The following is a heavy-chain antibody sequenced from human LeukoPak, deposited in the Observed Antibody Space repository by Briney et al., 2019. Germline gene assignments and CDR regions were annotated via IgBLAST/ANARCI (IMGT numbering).Heavy chain of an antibody. CDR2: ISGSGGST. J-gene: IGHJ4*02. V-gene: IGHV3-23*01. CDR1: GFTFSSYA. CDR3: ARSPYSSGPKDY. D-gene: IGHD6-19*01. Sequence: AGGSLRLSCAASGFTFSSYAMSWVRQAPGKGLEWVSAISGSGGSTYYADSVKGRFTISRDNSKNTLYLQMNSLRAEDTAVYYCARSPYSSGPKDYWGQGTLVTVSS.